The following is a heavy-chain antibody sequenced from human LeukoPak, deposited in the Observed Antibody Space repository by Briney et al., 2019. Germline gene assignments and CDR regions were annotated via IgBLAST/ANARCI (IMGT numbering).Heavy chain of an antibody. CDR3: AKDLGRGYYGSGLDY. CDR1: GFTFSSYA. V-gene: IGHV3-23*01. D-gene: IGHD3-10*01. Sequence: PGGSLRLSCAASGFTFSSYAMSWVRQAPGKGPEWVSAISGSGGSTYYADSVKGRFTISRDNSKNTLYLQMNSLRAEDTAVYYCAKDLGRGYYGSGLDYWGQGTLVTVSS. CDR2: ISGSGGST. J-gene: IGHJ4*02.